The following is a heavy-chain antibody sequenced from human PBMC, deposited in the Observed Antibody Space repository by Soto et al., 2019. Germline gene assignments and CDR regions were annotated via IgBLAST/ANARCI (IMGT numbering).Heavy chain of an antibody. CDR1: GFTFNNFA. J-gene: IGHJ4*02. Sequence: EVQLLESGGGLVQPGGSLRLSCAASGFTFNNFAMSWVRQAPGKGLEWVSSISDGGGSTYHGESVKGRFTISRDNSKKGLYLPMNSQGAEEKEEYYCARCSGEKGARDKGLGVVGEGFDYGGQGTLVTVSS. CDR2: ISDGGGST. D-gene: IGHD3-16*01. V-gene: IGHV3-23*01. CDR3: ARCSGEKGARDKGLGVVGEGFDY.